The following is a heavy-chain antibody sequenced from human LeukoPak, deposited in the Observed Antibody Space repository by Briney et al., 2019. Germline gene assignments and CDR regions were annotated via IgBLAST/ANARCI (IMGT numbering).Heavy chain of an antibody. D-gene: IGHD2-21*01. CDR2: IIPIFGTA. V-gene: IGHV1-69*13. CDR1: RGTFSSYA. Sequence: SVKVSCKASRGTFSSYAISWVRQAPGQGLEWMGGIIPIFGTANYAQKFQGRVTITADESTSTAYMELSSLRSEDTAVYYCARDTDSTHYFDYWGQGTLVTVSS. J-gene: IGHJ4*02. CDR3: ARDTDSTHYFDY.